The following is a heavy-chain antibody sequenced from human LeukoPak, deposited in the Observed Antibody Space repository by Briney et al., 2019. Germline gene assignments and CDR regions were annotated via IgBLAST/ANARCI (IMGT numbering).Heavy chain of an antibody. CDR2: IRSKANSYAT. V-gene: IGHV3-73*01. CDR1: GFTFSGSA. D-gene: IGHD3-3*01. CDR3: TRHELYDFWSGYFGNYFDY. Sequence: GGSLRLSCAASGFTFSGSAMHWVRQASGKGLEWVGRIRSKANSYATAYAASVKGRFTISRDDSKNTAYLQMNSLKTEDTAVYYCTRHELYDFWSGYFGNYFDYRGQGTLVTVSS. J-gene: IGHJ4*02.